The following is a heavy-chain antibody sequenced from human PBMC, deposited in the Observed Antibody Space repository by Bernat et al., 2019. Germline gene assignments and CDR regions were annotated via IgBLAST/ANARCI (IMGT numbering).Heavy chain of an antibody. V-gene: IGHV3-11*01. Sequence: QVQLVESGGGLVKPGGSLRLSCAASGFTFSDFYMSWIRQAPGKGLEWVSFISSTDSTIYYADSVKGRFTISRDNAKNSLYLQMNILGAEDTAVYYCARGDLGVWGSYETGGYFDYWGQGTLVTVSS. CDR3: ARGDLGVWGSYETGGYFDY. CDR2: ISSTDSTI. D-gene: IGHD3-16*01. J-gene: IGHJ4*02. CDR1: GFTFSDFY.